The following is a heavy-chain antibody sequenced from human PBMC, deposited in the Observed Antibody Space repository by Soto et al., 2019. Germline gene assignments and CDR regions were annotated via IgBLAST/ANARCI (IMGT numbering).Heavy chain of an antibody. CDR3: ARSPAYGDYANLDT. D-gene: IGHD4-17*01. J-gene: IGHJ5*02. CDR1: GGSISYNSYD. Sequence: KPSETLSLTCSVSGGSISYNSYDWGWIRQPPGKGLEWIGGIFYTGTTYYNPSLKSRVTMSVDTSKNQFSLKLNLTSVTAADTAVYYCARSPAYGDYANLDTWGQGTLVTVSS. CDR2: IFYTGTT. V-gene: IGHV4-39*07.